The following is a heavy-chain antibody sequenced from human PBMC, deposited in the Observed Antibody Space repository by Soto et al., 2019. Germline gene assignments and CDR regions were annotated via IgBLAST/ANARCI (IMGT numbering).Heavy chain of an antibody. J-gene: IGHJ6*04. CDR1: GYSFTSYW. CDR2: IDPSDSYT. CDR3: ARRFPNCSSTSCYYYYYGMDG. D-gene: IGHD2-2*01. V-gene: IGHV5-10-1*01. Sequence: PGESLKISCKGSGYSFTSYWISWVRQMPGKGLEWMGRIDPSDSYTNYSPSFQGHVTISADKSISTAYLQWSSLKASDTAMYYCARRFPNCSSTSCYYYYYGMDGWGKGNTVTVSS.